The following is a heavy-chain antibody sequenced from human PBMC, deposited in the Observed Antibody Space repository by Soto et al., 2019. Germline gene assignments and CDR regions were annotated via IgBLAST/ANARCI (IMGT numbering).Heavy chain of an antibody. D-gene: IGHD3-3*01. V-gene: IGHV3-23*01. J-gene: IGHJ4*02. CDR1: GFTFSSYA. CDR3: AKYPGNDFWSGPVAYFDY. Sequence: EVQLLESGGGLVQPGGSLRLSCAASGFTFSSYAMSWVRQAPGKGLEWVSAISGSGGSTYYADSVKGRFTISRDNSKNTLSLHMNTLRAEDTAVYYCAKYPGNDFWSGPVAYFDYWGQGTLVTVSS. CDR2: ISGSGGST.